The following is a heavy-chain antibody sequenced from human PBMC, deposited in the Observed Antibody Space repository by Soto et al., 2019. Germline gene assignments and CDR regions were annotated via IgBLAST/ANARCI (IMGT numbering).Heavy chain of an antibody. CDR1: GFTFSIYA. CDR2: ISGSGGST. CDR3: ANQLRMYNWFDP. Sequence: GGSLRLSCAASGFTFSIYAMSWVRQAPGKGLEWVSAISGSGGSTYYADSVKGRFTISRDNSKNTLYLQMNSLRAEDTAVYYCANQLRMYNWFDPWGQGTLVTVSS. J-gene: IGHJ5*02. D-gene: IGHD4-17*01. V-gene: IGHV3-23*01.